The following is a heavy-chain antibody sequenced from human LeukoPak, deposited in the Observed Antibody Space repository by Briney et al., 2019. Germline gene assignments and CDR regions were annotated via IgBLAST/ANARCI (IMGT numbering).Heavy chain of an antibody. CDR2: ISAYNGNT. Sequence: ASVKVSCKASGYTFTSYGISWVRQAPGQGLEWMGWISAYNGNTNYAQKLQGRVTMTTDTSTSTAYMELRSLRSDDMAVYYCARDPTTYGSGSYYKGGFDPWGQGTLVTVSS. V-gene: IGHV1-18*03. J-gene: IGHJ5*02. D-gene: IGHD3-10*01. CDR1: GYTFTSYG. CDR3: ARDPTTYGSGSYYKGGFDP.